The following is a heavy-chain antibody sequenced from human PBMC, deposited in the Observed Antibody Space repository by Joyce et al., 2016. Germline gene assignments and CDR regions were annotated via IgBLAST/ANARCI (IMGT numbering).Heavy chain of an antibody. D-gene: IGHD2/OR15-2a*01. CDR1: GDSISSYF. CDR3: ARGGKAFNSSTSRNAFDI. V-gene: IGHV4-4*07. CDR2: VYAAGDT. J-gene: IGHJ3*02. Sequence: QVQLQQSGPGLVKPSETLSLFCTVSGDSISSYFWAWIRQPAGRGLEWIGRVYAAGDTSYNPSLKSRLSMSLDTSTNQFSLRLDSVSAADTAIYYCARGGKAFNSSTSRNAFDIWGQGTVVSVSS.